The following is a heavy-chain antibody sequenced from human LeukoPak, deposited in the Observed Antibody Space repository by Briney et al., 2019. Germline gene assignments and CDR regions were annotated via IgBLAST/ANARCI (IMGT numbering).Heavy chain of an antibody. J-gene: IGHJ4*02. CDR2: IIPIFGTA. D-gene: IGHD6-13*01. V-gene: IGHV1-69*06. Sequence: ASVKVSCKASGYTFTGYYMHWVRQAPGQGLEWMGRIIPIFGTANYAQKFQGRVTITADKSTSTAYMELSSLRSEDTAVYYCARDPPQQLVDVGDYWGQGTLVTVSS. CDR1: GYTFTGYY. CDR3: ARDPPQQLVDVGDY.